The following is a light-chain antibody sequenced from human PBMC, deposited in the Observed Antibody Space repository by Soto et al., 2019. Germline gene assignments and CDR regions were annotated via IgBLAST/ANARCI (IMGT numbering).Light chain of an antibody. V-gene: IGLV1-40*01. CDR2: GNS. CDR3: QSYDSSRVV. Sequence: QSVLTQPPSVSGAPGQRVAISCIGSSSNIGAGYDVHWYQQLPGTAPKLLIYGNSNRPSGVPDRFSGSKSGTSASLAITGLQAEDEADYYCQSYDSSRVVFGTGTKVTVL. CDR1: SSNIGAGYD. J-gene: IGLJ1*01.